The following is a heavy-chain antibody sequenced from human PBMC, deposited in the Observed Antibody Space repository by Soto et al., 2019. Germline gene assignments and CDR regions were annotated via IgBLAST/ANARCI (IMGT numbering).Heavy chain of an antibody. Sequence: GGSLRLSSAASGFTFSSYAMSWVRQAPGKGLEWVSAISGSGGSTYYADSVKGRFTISRDNSKNTLYLQMNSLRAEDTAVYYCAKDRYYGSGSLGGMDVWGQGTTVTVSS. CDR2: ISGSGGST. D-gene: IGHD3-10*01. V-gene: IGHV3-23*01. CDR1: GFTFSSYA. CDR3: AKDRYYGSGSLGGMDV. J-gene: IGHJ6*02.